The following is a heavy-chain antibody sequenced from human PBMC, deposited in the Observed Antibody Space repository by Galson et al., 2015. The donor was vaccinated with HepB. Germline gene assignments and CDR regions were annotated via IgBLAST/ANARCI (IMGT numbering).Heavy chain of an antibody. CDR3: ARGGAWGWFGELGPLDY. J-gene: IGHJ4*02. CDR2: ISSSSSTI. Sequence: SLRLSCAASGFTFSSYSMNWVRQAPGKGLEWVSYISSSSSTIYYADSVKGRFTISRDNAKNSLYLQMNSLRAEDTAVYYCARGGAWGWFGELGPLDYWGQGTLVTVSS. V-gene: IGHV3-48*04. D-gene: IGHD3-10*01. CDR1: GFTFSSYS.